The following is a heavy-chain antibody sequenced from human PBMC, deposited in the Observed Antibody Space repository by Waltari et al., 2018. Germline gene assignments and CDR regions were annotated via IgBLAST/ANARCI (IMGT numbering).Heavy chain of an antibody. CDR2: IYHSGST. CDR3: ARVGRVYGMDV. CDR1: GYSISSGYY. V-gene: IGHV4-38-2*02. J-gene: IGHJ6*02. Sequence: QVQLQESGPGLVKPSETLSLTCTVSGYSISSGYYWGWIRQPPGKGLEWIGSIYHSGSTYYNPSLKSRGTISVDTSKNQFSLKLSSVTAADTAVYYCARVGRVYGMDVWGQGTTVTVSS.